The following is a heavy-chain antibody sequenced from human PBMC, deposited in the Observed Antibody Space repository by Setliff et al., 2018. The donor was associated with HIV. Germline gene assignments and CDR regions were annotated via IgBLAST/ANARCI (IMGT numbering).Heavy chain of an antibody. CDR2: ISSSSSYI. J-gene: IGHJ3*02. D-gene: IGHD1-26*01. CDR1: GFTFNSYT. V-gene: IGHV3-21*05. CDR3: AGIVGATVRGAFDI. Sequence: LRLSCAASGFTFNSYTMNWVRQAPGKGLEWVSYISSSSSYIYYADSVKGRFTISRDNAKNSLYLQMNSLRAEDTAVYYCAGIVGATVRGAFDIWGQGTMVTVSS.